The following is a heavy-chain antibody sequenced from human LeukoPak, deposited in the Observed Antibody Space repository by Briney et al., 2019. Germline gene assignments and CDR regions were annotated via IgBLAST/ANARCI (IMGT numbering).Heavy chain of an antibody. CDR3: ARLNRLAAVGTVYYHAMDV. CDR1: GGSISGSY. J-gene: IGHJ6*02. Sequence: PSETLSLTCTVFGGSISGSYWSWIQLPPGKGLQWIGYIHSSGTINYNPALMSRITVSVDTSRNQFSLKVRSVTAADTAVYYCARLNRLAAVGTVYYHAMDVWGQGTAVTVSS. V-gene: IGHV4-59*08. D-gene: IGHD6-13*01. CDR2: IHSSGTI.